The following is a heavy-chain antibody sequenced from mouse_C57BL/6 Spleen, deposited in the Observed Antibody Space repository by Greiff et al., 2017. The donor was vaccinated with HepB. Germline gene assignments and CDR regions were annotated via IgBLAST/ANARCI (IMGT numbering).Heavy chain of an antibody. CDR2: IYPGSGST. D-gene: IGHD1-1*01. CDR1: GYTFTSYW. V-gene: IGHV1-55*01. CDR3: ARSGAASNCYGSSIYAMDY. Sequence: VQLQQSGAELVKPGASVKMSCKASGYTFTSYWITWVKQRPGQGLEWIGDIYPGSGSTNYNEKFKSKATLTVDTSSSTAYMQLSSLTSEDSAVYYCARSGAASNCYGSSIYAMDYWGQGTSVTVSS. J-gene: IGHJ4*01.